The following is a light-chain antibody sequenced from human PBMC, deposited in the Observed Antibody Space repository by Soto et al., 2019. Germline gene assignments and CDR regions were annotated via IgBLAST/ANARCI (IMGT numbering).Light chain of an antibody. V-gene: IGLV2-23*01. Sequence: QSVLTQPASVSGSPGQSISISCTGTSSDVGSYSLFSWYQQAPGKAPKLMIYEDNKRPSGVSDRFSGSKSGTTASLTISGLEADDEADYYCCSYAGTHVVFGGGTQLTVL. J-gene: IGLJ2*01. CDR1: SSDVGSYSL. CDR3: CSYAGTHVV. CDR2: EDN.